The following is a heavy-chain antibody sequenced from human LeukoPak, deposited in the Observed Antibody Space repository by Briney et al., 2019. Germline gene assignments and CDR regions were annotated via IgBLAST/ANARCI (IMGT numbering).Heavy chain of an antibody. CDR3: ARVGYDILTGYLWFDP. CDR2: IYYSGST. J-gene: IGHJ5*02. D-gene: IGHD3-9*01. CDR1: GGSISNSAYY. Sequence: PSETLSLTCAVSGGSISNSAYYWSWIRQPPGKGLEWIGYIYYSGSTNYNPSLKSRVTISVDTSKNQFSLKLSSVTAADTAVYYCARVGYDILTGYLWFDPWGQGTLVTVSS. V-gene: IGHV4-61*08.